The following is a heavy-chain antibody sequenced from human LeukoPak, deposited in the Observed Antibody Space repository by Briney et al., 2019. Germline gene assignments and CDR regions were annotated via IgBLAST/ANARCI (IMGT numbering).Heavy chain of an antibody. CDR3: ATSQSSVAGIVGD. J-gene: IGHJ4*02. D-gene: IGHD6-19*01. Sequence: PGGSLRLSCAASGFTFSDYFMTWIRQAPGMGLEWVSYISGGGSNKYYADSVKGRFTISRDSAKNTLYLQMNSLRAEDTAVYYCATSQSSVAGIVGDWGQGTLVTVSS. V-gene: IGHV3-11*04. CDR1: GFTFSDYF. CDR2: ISGGGSNK.